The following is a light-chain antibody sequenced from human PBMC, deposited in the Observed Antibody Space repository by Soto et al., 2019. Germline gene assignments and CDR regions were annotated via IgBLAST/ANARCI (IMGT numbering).Light chain of an antibody. Sequence: QSVLTQPASVSGSPGQSITISCTGTSSDVGSYTLVSWYQQHRGKAPKLMIYEGSKRPSGVSNRFSGSKSGNTASLTISGLQAEDEADYYCCSYAGSSTYVFGTGTRSPS. V-gene: IGLV2-23*01. CDR2: EGS. CDR1: SSDVGSYTL. J-gene: IGLJ1*01. CDR3: CSYAGSSTYV.